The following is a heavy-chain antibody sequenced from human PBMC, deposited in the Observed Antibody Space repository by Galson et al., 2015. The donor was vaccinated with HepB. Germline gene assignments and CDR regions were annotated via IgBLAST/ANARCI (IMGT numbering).Heavy chain of an antibody. CDR3: ARVEFRGGSGWYDGGLSP. CDR2: VYATGST. Sequence: SETLSLTCTVSGGSVSSYYWTWIRQPAGKGLEWIGRVYATGSTNYNPSLMGRVTMSVDTSKNQFSLRLTSVTAADTAVYYCARVEFRGGSGWYDGGLSPWGQGTLVTVSS. D-gene: IGHD6-19*01. CDR1: GGSVSSYY. V-gene: IGHV4-4*07. J-gene: IGHJ5*02.